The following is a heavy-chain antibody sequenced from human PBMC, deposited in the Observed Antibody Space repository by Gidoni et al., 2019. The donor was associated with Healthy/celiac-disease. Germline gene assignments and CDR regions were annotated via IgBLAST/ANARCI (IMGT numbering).Heavy chain of an antibody. V-gene: IGHV4-39*01. CDR1: GGSISSSRYY. CDR2: IYYSGST. D-gene: IGHD6-19*01. J-gene: IGHJ4*02. Sequence: QLQLQESGPGLVKPSETLSLPCTVSGGSISSSRYYWGWIRQPPGKGLEWIGSIYYSGSTYYNPSRKSRVTISVDTSKNQFSLKLSSVTAADTAVYYCARRIAVAGRGRFDYWGQGTLVTVSS. CDR3: ARRIAVAGRGRFDY.